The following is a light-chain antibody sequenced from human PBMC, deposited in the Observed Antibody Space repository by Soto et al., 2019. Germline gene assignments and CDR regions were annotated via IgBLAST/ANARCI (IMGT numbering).Light chain of an antibody. CDR1: QNVYNNY. CDR2: GAF. V-gene: IGKV3-20*01. Sequence: EIVLTQSPGTLSLSPGERVTLSCRASQNVYNNYLAWYQQRPGQAPRLLIHGAFSRATGIPDRFSGSGSGTDFTLTISRLEPEDFAVYYCQQYGSSPPITFGLGTRLEIK. CDR3: QQYGSSPPIT. J-gene: IGKJ5*01.